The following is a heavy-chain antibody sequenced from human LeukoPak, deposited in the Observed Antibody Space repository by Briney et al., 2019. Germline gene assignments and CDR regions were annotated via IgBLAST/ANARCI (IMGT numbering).Heavy chain of an antibody. V-gene: IGHV3-7*01. CDR1: GFNFKYVW. CDR2: IIPDGSQK. J-gene: IGHJ4*02. D-gene: IGHD6-13*01. Sequence: GGSLRLSCAASGFNFKYVWMNWVRQAPGKGLEWVANIIPDGSQKYYVDSVKGRFTISRDNPKNSLYLQINSLRAEDTAVYYCGRLAHNAWYAIDYWGQGTLVTVSS. CDR3: GRLAHNAWYAIDY.